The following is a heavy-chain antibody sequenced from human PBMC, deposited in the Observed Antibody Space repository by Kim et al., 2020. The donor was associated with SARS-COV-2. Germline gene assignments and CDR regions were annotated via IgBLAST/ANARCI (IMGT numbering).Heavy chain of an antibody. Sequence: IYYADSVRGRFTISRDNDKNSLYLQMNSLGAEDTAVYYCARGPNYSPFDYWGQGTLVTVSS. CDR2: I. CDR3: ARGPNYSPFDY. D-gene: IGHD4-4*01. V-gene: IGHV3-48*03. J-gene: IGHJ4*02.